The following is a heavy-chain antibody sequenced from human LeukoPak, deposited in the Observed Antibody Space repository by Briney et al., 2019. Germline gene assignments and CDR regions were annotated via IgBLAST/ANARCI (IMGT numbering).Heavy chain of an antibody. Sequence: GGSLRLSCEASGFTFSRYWMHWVRQAPGKGLVWVSRIKSDGKTNYADSVKGRFTISRDNAKNTVSLQMDSLRAEDTGVYYCARAPSEVGGYYPEYFRHWGKGTLVTVSS. CDR2: IKSDGKT. CDR3: ARAPSEVGGYYPEYFRH. CDR1: GFTFSRYW. V-gene: IGHV3-74*01. J-gene: IGHJ1*01. D-gene: IGHD3-22*01.